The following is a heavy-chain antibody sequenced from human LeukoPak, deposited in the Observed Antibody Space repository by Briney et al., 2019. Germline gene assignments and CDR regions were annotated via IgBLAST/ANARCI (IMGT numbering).Heavy chain of an antibody. CDR2: ISSSSSYI. V-gene: IGHV3-21*01. CDR3: ARDRNVQGYSSSWSLGY. CDR1: GFTFSSYA. J-gene: IGHJ4*02. Sequence: PGRSLRLSCAASGFTFSSYAMHWVRQAPGKGLEWVSSISSSSSYIYYADSVKGRFTISRDNAKNSLYLQMNSLRAEDTAVYYCARDRNVQGYSSSWSLGYWGQGTLVTVSS. D-gene: IGHD6-13*01.